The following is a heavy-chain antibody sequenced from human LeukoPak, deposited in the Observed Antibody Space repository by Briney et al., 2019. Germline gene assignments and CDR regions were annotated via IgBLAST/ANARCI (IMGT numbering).Heavy chain of an antibody. V-gene: IGHV3-9*01. CDR3: AKEWGAYYDSSGYGVDY. CDR1: GFTFDDYA. J-gene: IGHJ4*02. D-gene: IGHD3-22*01. Sequence: PGRSLRLSCAASGFTFDDYAMHWVRHAPGKGLEWVSGISWNSGSIGYADSVKGRFTISRDNAKNSLYLQMNSLRAEDTALYYCAKEWGAYYDSSGYGVDYWGQGTLVTVSS. CDR2: ISWNSGSI.